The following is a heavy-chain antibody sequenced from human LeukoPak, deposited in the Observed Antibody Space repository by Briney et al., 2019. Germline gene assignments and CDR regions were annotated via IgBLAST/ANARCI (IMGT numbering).Heavy chain of an antibody. CDR3: ARDGGSNWFNP. V-gene: IGHV3-48*01. CDR1: GFTFSGHS. CDR2: ITSGGTV. D-gene: IGHD2-15*01. Sequence: GGSLRLSCAATGFTFSGHSMGWVRQAPGRGLEWVSHITSGGTVYYADSVKGRFTISRDNAKNSVYLQMSGLRAEDTAVYYCARDGGSNWFNPWGQGTLVTVSS. J-gene: IGHJ5*02.